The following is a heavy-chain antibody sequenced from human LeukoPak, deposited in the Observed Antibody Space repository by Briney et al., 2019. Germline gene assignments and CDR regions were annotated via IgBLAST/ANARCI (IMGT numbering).Heavy chain of an antibody. J-gene: IGHJ5*02. D-gene: IGHD6-13*01. V-gene: IGHV3-15*01. CDR3: TTEQQLSIGWFDP. CDR2: IKSKTDGGTT. Sequence: PGGSLRLSCAASGFTFSSYSMMWVRQAPGKGLEWVGRIKSKTDGGTTDYAAPVKGRFTISRDDSKNTLYLQMNSLKTEDTAVYYCTTEQQLSIGWFDPWGQGTLVTVSS. CDR1: GFTFSSYS.